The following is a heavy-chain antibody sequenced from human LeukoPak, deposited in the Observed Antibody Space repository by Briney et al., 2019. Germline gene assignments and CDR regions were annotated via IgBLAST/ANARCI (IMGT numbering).Heavy chain of an antibody. CDR3: ARELDYYDSSGYSTFDY. CDR2: IYTSGTP. V-gene: IGHV4-61*02. D-gene: IGHD3-22*01. Sequence: SETLSLTCTVSGGSISSGTYYWTWIRRPAGKGLEWIGRIYTSGTPNYNPSLKSRVTISMDTSKNQFSLRLSSVTAADTAVYYCARELDYYDSSGYSTFDYWGQGTLVTVSS. CDR1: GGSISSGTYY. J-gene: IGHJ4*02.